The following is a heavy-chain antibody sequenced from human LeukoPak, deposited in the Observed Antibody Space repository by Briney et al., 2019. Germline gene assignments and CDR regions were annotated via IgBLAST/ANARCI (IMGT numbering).Heavy chain of an antibody. CDR2: TYYRSKWSS. D-gene: IGHD1-26*01. Sequence: QTLSLTCAISGDSVSSNSAAWNWIRQSPSRGLEWLGRTYYRSKWSSDYAVSVKNRITINPDTSKNQFSLHLNSVTPEDSAVYYCARDLWSGSYYYFDYWGQGTLVTVSS. J-gene: IGHJ4*02. CDR3: ARDLWSGSYYYFDY. CDR1: GDSVSSNSAA. V-gene: IGHV6-1*01.